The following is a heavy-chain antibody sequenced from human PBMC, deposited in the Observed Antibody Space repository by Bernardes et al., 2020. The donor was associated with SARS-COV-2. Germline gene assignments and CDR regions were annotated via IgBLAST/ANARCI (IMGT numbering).Heavy chain of an antibody. CDR2: ISAYNGNT. J-gene: IGHJ4*02. V-gene: IGHV1-18*04. CDR1: GYTFTSYG. D-gene: IGHD3-3*01. Sequence: ASVKVSCKASGYTFTSYGISWVRQAPGQGLEWMGWISAYNGNTNYAQKLQGRVTMTTDTSTSTAYMELRSLRSDDTAVYYCARDEGRITLFGVVIRGVPFDYWGQGTLVTVSS. CDR3: ARDEGRITLFGVVIRGVPFDY.